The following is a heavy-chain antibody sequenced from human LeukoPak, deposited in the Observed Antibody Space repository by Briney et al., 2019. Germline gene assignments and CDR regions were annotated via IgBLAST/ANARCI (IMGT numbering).Heavy chain of an antibody. CDR2: ISWNSGSI. CDR3: AKAKYGTHYYFDY. CDR1: GFTFDDYA. Sequence: GRSLRLSCAASGFTFDDYAMHWVRQAPGKGLEWVSGISWNSGSIGYADSVKGRFTISRDNAKNSLYLQTNSLRAEDTALYYCAKAKYGTHYYFDYWGQGTLVTVSS. V-gene: IGHV3-9*01. J-gene: IGHJ4*02. D-gene: IGHD2/OR15-2a*01.